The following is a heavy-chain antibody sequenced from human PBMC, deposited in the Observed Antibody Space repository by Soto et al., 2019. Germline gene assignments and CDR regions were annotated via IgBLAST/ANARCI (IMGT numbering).Heavy chain of an antibody. CDR1: GFTFNRYW. V-gene: IGHV3-74*03. D-gene: IGHD3-10*01. J-gene: IGHJ6*02. CDR3: ANCMVRGVTGSFYGYPKYYYYYGMDV. Sequence: GGSLRLSCLASGFTFNRYWMHWVRQAPGKGLVWVSRINTDKSTLTYADSVEGRFTISRDNAKNTLYLQMNSLRAEDTAVYYCANCMVRGVTGSFYGYPKYYYYYGMDVWGQGTTVTVSS. CDR2: INTDKSTL.